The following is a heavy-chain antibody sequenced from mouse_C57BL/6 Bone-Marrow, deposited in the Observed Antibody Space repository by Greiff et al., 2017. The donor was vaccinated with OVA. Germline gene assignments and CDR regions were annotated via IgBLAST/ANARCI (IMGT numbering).Heavy chain of an antibody. CDR2: IDPENGDT. Sequence: VQLQQSGAELVRPGASVKLSCTASGFNINDDYMHWVKQRPEQGLEWIGWIDPENGDTEYASKFQGKATITADTSSNTAYLQLSSLTSEDTAVYYCTTAGRPGGFAYWGQGTLVTVSA. CDR3: TTAGRPGGFAY. CDR1: GFNINDDY. J-gene: IGHJ3*01. V-gene: IGHV14-4*01.